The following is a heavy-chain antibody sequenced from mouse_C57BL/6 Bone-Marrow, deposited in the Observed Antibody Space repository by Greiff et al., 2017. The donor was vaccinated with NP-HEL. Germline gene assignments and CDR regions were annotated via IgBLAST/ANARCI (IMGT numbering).Heavy chain of an antibody. CDR3: TPSTTVVATDY. Sequence: EVQLVESGAELVRPGASVKLSCTASGFNIKDDYMHWVKQRPEQGLEWIGWIDPENGDTEYASQFQGKATITADTASNTAYLQLSSLTSADTAVYYCTPSTTVVATDYWGQGTTLTVSS. V-gene: IGHV14-4*01. CDR1: GFNIKDDY. CDR2: IDPENGDT. J-gene: IGHJ2*01. D-gene: IGHD1-1*01.